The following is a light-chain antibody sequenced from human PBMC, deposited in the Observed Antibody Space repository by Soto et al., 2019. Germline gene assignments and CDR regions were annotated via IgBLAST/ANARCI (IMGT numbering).Light chain of an antibody. J-gene: IGKJ2*01. CDR3: QQANTLPYT. CDR2: AAS. Sequence: DIQLTQSPSSVSAPVGDRVTITCRASQDVGSWLAWYQHKPGKAPKLLIYAASTLQSGVPSRFSGSGSGTDFTLTISSLQPEDSATYYCQQANTLPYTFGQGTKLEIK. V-gene: IGKV1-12*01. CDR1: QDVGSW.